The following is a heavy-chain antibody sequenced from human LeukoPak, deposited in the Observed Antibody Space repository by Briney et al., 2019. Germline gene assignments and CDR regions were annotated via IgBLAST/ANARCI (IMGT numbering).Heavy chain of an antibody. CDR2: ISYDGSNQ. V-gene: IGHV3-30*18. Sequence: GRSRRLSCAASGFTFINYGMHWVRQAPGKGLEWVAIISYDGSNQYYTDSVKGRFTISRDNSKNTLYLQMNSLRAEDTAVYYCAKDRSGLNWYFDLWGRGTLVTVSS. CDR3: AKDRSGLNWYFDL. J-gene: IGHJ2*01. CDR1: GFTFINYG. D-gene: IGHD6-19*01.